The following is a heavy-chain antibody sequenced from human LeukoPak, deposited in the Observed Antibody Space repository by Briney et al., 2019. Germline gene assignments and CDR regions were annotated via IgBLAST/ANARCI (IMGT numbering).Heavy chain of an antibody. CDR1: GYSISSGYY. Sequence: PSETLSLTCTVSGYSISSGYYWGWIRPPPGKGLEWIGSIYHSGSTYYNPSLKSRVTISVDTSKNQFSLKLNSVTAADTAVYYCARDRLRWPKIDYWGQGTLVTVSS. CDR2: IYHSGST. J-gene: IGHJ4*02. D-gene: IGHD4-23*01. CDR3: ARDRLRWPKIDY. V-gene: IGHV4-38-2*02.